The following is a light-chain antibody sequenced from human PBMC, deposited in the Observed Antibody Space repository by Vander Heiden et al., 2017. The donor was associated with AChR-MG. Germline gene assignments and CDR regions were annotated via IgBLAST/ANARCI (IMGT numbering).Light chain of an antibody. J-gene: IGLJ1*01. CDR1: AADVGAFDL. Sequence: QSALPQPASVSGSPGQAVTISCSGTAADVGAFDLVSWYQQHPGKAPKLIIYQVTKRPPGVSGRFLGSRSGTTASLTISGLQAEDEADYFCCALYAGTTWVFGTGTTVAVL. CDR3: CALYAGTTWV. CDR2: QVT. V-gene: IGLV2-23*02.